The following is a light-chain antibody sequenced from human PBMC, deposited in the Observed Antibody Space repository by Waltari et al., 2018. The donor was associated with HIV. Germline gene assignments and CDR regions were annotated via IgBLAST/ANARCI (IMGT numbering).Light chain of an antibody. CDR1: SSDAGGYNY. Sequence: QSALTQPRSVSGSPGQSVTISCTGTSSDAGGYNYVSWYQQPPGKAPKLMIYDVSKRPSGVPYRFSGSKACNTASLTISGLQAEDEAEYSCCSYAGSYSFVFGTGTKVTV. J-gene: IGLJ1*01. V-gene: IGLV2-11*01. CDR2: DVS. CDR3: CSYAGSYSFV.